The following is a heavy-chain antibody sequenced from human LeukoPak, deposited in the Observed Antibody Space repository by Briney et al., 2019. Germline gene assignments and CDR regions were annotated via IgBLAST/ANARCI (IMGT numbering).Heavy chain of an antibody. Sequence: GGSLRLSCVASGFTFSNYNMNWVRQAPGKGLEWVSYISRSSSTRYYADSVKGRFTISRDNSKNTLYLQMNSLRAEDTAVYYCAKEPLEVGYFDYWGQGTLVTVSS. J-gene: IGHJ4*02. V-gene: IGHV3-48*04. CDR3: AKEPLEVGYFDY. D-gene: IGHD3-3*01. CDR1: GFTFSNYN. CDR2: ISRSSSTR.